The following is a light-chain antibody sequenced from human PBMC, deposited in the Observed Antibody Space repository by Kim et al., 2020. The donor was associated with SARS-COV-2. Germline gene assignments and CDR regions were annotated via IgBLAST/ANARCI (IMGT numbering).Light chain of an antibody. CDR1: SGSSASNY. Sequence: GKTVTISCTGSSGSSASNYVQWYQQRQGSAPPTVIYEDNQRPSGVPDRFSGSIDSSSNSASLTISGLKTEDEADYYCQSYDSSNWVFGGGTQLTVL. CDR2: EDN. V-gene: IGLV6-57*02. J-gene: IGLJ3*02. CDR3: QSYDSSNWV.